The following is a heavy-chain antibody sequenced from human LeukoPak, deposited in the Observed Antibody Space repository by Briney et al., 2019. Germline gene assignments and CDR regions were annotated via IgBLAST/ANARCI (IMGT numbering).Heavy chain of an antibody. CDR2: ISGSDYT. J-gene: IGHJ6*03. V-gene: IGHV3-23*01. Sequence: GGSLRLSCAASGFTFSSYWMSWVRQAPGKGLEWVSGISGSDYTDHADSVKGRFTISRDNSKNTLYLQMNSLRAEDTALYYCAKSRNFYFYFMEVSGRGTKVTISS. CDR1: GFTFSSYW. CDR3: AKSRNFYFYFMEV.